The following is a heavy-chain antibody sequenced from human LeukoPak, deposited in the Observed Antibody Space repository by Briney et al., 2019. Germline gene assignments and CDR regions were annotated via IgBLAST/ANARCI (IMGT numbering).Heavy chain of an antibody. Sequence: GGSLRLSCAASGFTFDDYAMHWVRQAPGKGLEWVSGISWNSGSIGYADSVKGRFTISRDNAKNSLYLQMNSLRAEDTALYYCAKDKFARGVTPDYWGQGTLVTVSS. CDR2: ISWNSGSI. V-gene: IGHV3-9*01. CDR1: GFTFDDYA. J-gene: IGHJ4*02. CDR3: AKDKFARGVTPDY. D-gene: IGHD3-10*01.